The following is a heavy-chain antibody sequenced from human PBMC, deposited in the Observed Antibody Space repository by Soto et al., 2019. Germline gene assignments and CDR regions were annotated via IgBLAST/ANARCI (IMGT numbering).Heavy chain of an antibody. D-gene: IGHD5-18*01. V-gene: IGHV4-59*08. CDR3: ATLVDTKAFDI. CDR1: GGSISSYY. Sequence: SETLSLTCTVSGGSISSYYWSWIQQPPGKGLEWIGYIYYSGGTNYNPSLKSRVTISVDTSKNQFSLKLSSVTAADTAVYYCATLVDTKAFDIWGKGTMVTVS. CDR2: IYYSGGT. J-gene: IGHJ3*02.